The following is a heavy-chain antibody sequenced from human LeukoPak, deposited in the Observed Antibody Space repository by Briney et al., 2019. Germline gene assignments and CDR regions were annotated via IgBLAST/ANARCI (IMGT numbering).Heavy chain of an antibody. CDR3: ARDTVGATFPGAFDI. V-gene: IGHV4-59*01. Sequence: SETLSLTCTVSGGSISNYYWSWIRQPPGKELEWIGYIYYIGSTNYNPSLKRRVTISVDTSKNQFSLKLSSVTAADTAVYYCARDTVGATFPGAFDIWGQGTMVTVSS. CDR2: IYYIGST. J-gene: IGHJ3*02. D-gene: IGHD1-26*01. CDR1: GGSISNYY.